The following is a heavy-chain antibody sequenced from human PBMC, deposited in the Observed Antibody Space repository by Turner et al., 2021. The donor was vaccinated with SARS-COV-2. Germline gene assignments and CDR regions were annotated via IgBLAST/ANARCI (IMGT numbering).Heavy chain of an antibody. CDR3: ARGSIVVVTPAIIRGFDP. CDR2: IDHSENS. CDR1: GGSISSSHW. V-gene: IGHV4-4*02. J-gene: IGHJ5*02. D-gene: IGHD2-2*01. Sequence: QVQLQASAPGLVKPSGTLSLTCAVPGGSISSSHWWTWVRQPPGKGLEWMGEIDHSENSNYNPSLKSRVTISVDKSKNQFSLKLSSVTAADTAVYYCARGSIVVVTPAIIRGFDPWGQGTLVTVSS.